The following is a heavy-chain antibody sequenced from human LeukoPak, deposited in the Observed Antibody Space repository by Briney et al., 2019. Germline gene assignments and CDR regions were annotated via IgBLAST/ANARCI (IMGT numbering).Heavy chain of an antibody. Sequence: GGSLRLSCAASGFTFSNVWMSWVRQAPGKGLEWVSVIYSGGSTYYADSVKGRFTISRDNSKNTLYLQMNSLRAEDTAVYYCARGLRYSTGWYYFDYWGQGTLVTVSS. CDR3: ARGLRYSTGWYYFDY. CDR1: GFTFSNVW. J-gene: IGHJ4*02. CDR2: IYSGGST. D-gene: IGHD6-19*01. V-gene: IGHV3-53*01.